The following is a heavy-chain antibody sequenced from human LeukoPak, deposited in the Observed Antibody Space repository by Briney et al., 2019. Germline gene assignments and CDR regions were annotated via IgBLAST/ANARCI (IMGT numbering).Heavy chain of an antibody. CDR2: ISSSSSDI. J-gene: IGHJ4*02. V-gene: IGHV3-21*01. Sequence: GGSLRLSCAASGFTFSSYSMNWVRQAPGKGGEWGSSISSSSSDIYYADSVKGRFTISRDNAKNSLYLQMNSLRAEDTAVYYCASLSYDILTGYYMGDYWGQGALVTVSS. CDR1: GFTFSSYS. D-gene: IGHD3-9*01. CDR3: ASLSYDILTGYYMGDY.